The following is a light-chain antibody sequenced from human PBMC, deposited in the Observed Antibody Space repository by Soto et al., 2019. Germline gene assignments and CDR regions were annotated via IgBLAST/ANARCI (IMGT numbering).Light chain of an antibody. CDR3: SSYTTTSNYV. V-gene: IGLV2-14*02. Sequence: QSALTQPASVSGSPGQSITISCTGSISDVGSYDLVSWYQQHPGKAPKLMIYQVSRRPSGVSNRFFGSKSGNTASLAISGLQPEQEADYYCSSYTTTSNYVFGTGTKVTV. CDR2: QVS. J-gene: IGLJ1*01. CDR1: ISDVGSYDL.